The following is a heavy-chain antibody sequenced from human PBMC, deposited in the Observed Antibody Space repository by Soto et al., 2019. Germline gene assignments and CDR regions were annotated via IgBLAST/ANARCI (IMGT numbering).Heavy chain of an antibody. Sequence: PWWSLRLSCAASGFTFSSYAMSWVRQAPGKGLEWVSAISGSGGSTYYADSVKGRFTISRDNSKNTLYLQMNSLRAEDTAVYYCAKPVQIYYYGDNWFDPWGQGTLVTVSS. D-gene: IGHD3-10*01. CDR2: ISGSGGST. CDR3: AKPVQIYYYGDNWFDP. CDR1: GFTFSSYA. J-gene: IGHJ5*02. V-gene: IGHV3-23*01.